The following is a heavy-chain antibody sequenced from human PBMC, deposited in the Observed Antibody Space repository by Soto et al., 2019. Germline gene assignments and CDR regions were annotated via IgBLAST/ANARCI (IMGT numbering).Heavy chain of an antibody. J-gene: IGHJ6*02. D-gene: IGHD2-21*01. V-gene: IGHV1-69*13. Sequence: GASVKVSCKASGGTFSSYAISWVRQAPGQGLEWMGGIIPIFGTANYAQKFQGRVTITADESTSTAYMELSSLRSEDTAVYYCASAIGAHYGMDVWGQGTTVTVS. CDR1: GGTFSSYA. CDR3: ASAIGAHYGMDV. CDR2: IIPIFGTA.